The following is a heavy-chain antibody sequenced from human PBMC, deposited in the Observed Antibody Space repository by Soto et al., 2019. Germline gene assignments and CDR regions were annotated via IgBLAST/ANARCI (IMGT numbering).Heavy chain of an antibody. J-gene: IGHJ4*02. CDR2: IKSDESGT. V-gene: IGHV3-74*01. CDR3: ARGFIDYIDY. Sequence: GGSLRLSCAASGFTFSSYWMHWVRQAPGKGLVWVSRIKSDESGTSYADSVEGRFTISRDNAKNTLYLQMNSLRAEDTAIYYCARGFIDYIDYWGQGTLVTVS. D-gene: IGHD3-16*02. CDR1: GFTFSSYW.